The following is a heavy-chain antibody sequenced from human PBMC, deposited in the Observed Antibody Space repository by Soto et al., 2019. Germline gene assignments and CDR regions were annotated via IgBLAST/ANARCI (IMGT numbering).Heavy chain of an antibody. CDR3: AAGDSSDTGDH. V-gene: IGHV1-69*01. CDR2: TTAILGTR. J-gene: IGHJ4*02. D-gene: IGHD5-18*01. Sequence: QVQLVQSGAEVKKPGSSVKVSCKASGDTLSHYGVSWVRQVPGKGLEWMGGTTAILGTRDYVQKFQGRMKITSDESTTTSYMELTGLTSDDTAVYYCAAGDSSDTGDHWGQGTLVTVSS. CDR1: GDTLSHYG.